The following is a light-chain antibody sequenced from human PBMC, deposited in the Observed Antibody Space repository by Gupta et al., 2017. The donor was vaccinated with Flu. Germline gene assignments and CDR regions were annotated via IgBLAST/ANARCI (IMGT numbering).Light chain of an antibody. J-gene: IGLJ3*02. V-gene: IGLV3-19*01. CDR2: GTS. CDR3: SAWDTSGDHVL. CDR1: SLRRNN. Sequence: SSELTQHPAVSVALGQTARITCLGDSLRRNNASWYRQKPGQAPVIVVYGTSDRPSGIPGRFAGSSSGNTASLTITGAEAEDEGDYYCSAWDTSGDHVLFGKGTRVTVL.